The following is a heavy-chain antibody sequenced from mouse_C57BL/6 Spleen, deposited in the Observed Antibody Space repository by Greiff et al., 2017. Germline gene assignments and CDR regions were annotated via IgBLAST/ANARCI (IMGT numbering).Heavy chain of an antibody. CDR1: GFTFSDYG. Sequence: EVKLMESGGGLVKPGGSLKLSCAASGFTFSDYGMHWVRQAPEKGLEWVAYISSGSSTIYYADTVKGRFTISRDNAKNTLFLQMTSLRSEDTAMYYCARGLWYYFDYWGQGTTLTVSS. J-gene: IGHJ2*01. V-gene: IGHV5-17*01. D-gene: IGHD1-1*02. CDR3: ARGLWYYFDY. CDR2: ISSGSSTI.